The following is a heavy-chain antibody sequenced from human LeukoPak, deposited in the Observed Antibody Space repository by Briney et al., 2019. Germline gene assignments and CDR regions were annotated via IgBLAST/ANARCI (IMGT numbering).Heavy chain of an antibody. CDR3: ARGHGIVVVPAAHDYYYYYMDV. D-gene: IGHD2-2*01. CDR1: GGSFSGYY. J-gene: IGHJ6*03. CDR2: INHSGST. V-gene: IGHV4-34*01. Sequence: SETLSLTCAVYGGSFSGYYWSWIRQPPGKGLEWIGGINHSGSTNYNPSLKSRVTISVDTSKNQFSLKLSSVTAADTAVYYCARGHGIVVVPAAHDYYYYYMDVWGKGTTVTVSS.